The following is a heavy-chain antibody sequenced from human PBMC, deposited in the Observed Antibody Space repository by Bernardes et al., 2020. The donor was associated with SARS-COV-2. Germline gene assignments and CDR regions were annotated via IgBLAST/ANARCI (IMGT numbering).Heavy chain of an antibody. CDR3: ARDAQWLVPHAFDI. CDR2: ISYSGST. V-gene: IGHV4-61*01. J-gene: IGHJ3*02. CDR1: GGSISSSTYY. D-gene: IGHD6-19*01. Sequence: SETLSLTCTVSGGSISSSTYYWSWIRQPPGKGLEWIGYISYSGSTNYNPSLKSRVTISVDTSKNQFSLKLRSVTAADTAVYYCARDAQWLVPHAFDIWGQGTMVTVSS.